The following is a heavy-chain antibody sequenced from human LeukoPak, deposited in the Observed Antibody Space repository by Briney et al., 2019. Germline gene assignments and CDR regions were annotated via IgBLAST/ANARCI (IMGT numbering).Heavy chain of an antibody. CDR3: AKDQATVTTGLFDY. CDR2: ISWNSGSI. CDR1: GFTFDDYA. D-gene: IGHD4-17*01. J-gene: IGHJ4*02. V-gene: IGHV3-9*01. Sequence: GGSLRLSCAASGFTFDDYAMHWVRHAPGKGLEWVSGISWNSGSIGYADSVKGRFTISRDNAKNSLYLQMNSLRAEDTALYYCAKDQATVTTGLFDYWGQGTLVTVSS.